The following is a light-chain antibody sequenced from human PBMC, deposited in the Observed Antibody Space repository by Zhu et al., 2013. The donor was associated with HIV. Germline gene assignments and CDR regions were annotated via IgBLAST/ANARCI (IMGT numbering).Light chain of an antibody. CDR1: QAISYS. CDR3: QQYNNYPYS. V-gene: IGKV1-5*03. J-gene: IGKJ2*03. Sequence: DIQVTQSPSTLSASVGDRVTITCRASQAISYSLAWYQQKPGKVPQLLIYGASTLEVGVPSRFSGSGFGTEFTLTISGLQPDDFATYYCQQYNNYPYSFGQGTKLEIK. CDR2: GAS.